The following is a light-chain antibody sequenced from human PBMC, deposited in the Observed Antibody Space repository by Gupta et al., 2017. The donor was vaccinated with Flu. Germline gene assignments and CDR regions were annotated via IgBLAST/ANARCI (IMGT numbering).Light chain of an antibody. J-gene: IGKJ4*01. CDR1: QGISSY. Sequence: DIQLTQSPSFLSASVGDRVTITCRASQGISSYLAWYQQKPVRAPNLLIYAASTLQSGVPSRFSGSGSGTEFTLTISSLQPEDFATYICHQVKSYPLTFGGGTKVEI. V-gene: IGKV1-9*01. CDR3: HQVKSYPLT. CDR2: AAS.